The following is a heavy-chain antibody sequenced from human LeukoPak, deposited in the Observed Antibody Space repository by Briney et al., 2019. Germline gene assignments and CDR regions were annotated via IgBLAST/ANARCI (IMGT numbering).Heavy chain of an antibody. V-gene: IGHV4-59*08. CDR1: GVPISRYY. CDR2: IQDSGNT. Sequence: SETLSLTCTVSGVPISRYYWSWIRQPPGKGLEWIWYIQDSGNTNYNPSLKSRVTISVDTSKNHFSLKLNSVTAADTAVYYCARHYCSGGSCKPDYWGQGTLVTVSS. J-gene: IGHJ4*02. CDR3: ARHYCSGGSCKPDY. D-gene: IGHD2-15*01.